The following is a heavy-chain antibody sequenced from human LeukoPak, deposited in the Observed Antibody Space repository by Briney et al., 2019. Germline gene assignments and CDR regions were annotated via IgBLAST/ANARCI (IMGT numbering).Heavy chain of an antibody. V-gene: IGHV4-39*01. J-gene: IGHJ4*02. D-gene: IGHD1-1*01. CDR2: IYYSGRT. CDR3: ATSREGTIDY. CDR1: GGSISSSSYY. Sequence: SETLSLTCTVSGGSISSSSYYWGWIRQPPGKGMEWIGSIYYSGRTYYNPSLKSRVTISVDTSKNQFSLKLSSVTAADTAVYYCATSREGTIDYWGQGTLVTVSS.